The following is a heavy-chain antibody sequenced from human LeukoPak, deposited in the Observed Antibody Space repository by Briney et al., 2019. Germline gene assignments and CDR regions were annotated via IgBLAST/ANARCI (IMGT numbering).Heavy chain of an antibody. D-gene: IGHD2-15*01. CDR2: IKQDGSEK. CDR1: GFTFSSYW. Sequence: GGSLRLSCAASGFTFSSYWMSWVRQAPGKGLEWVANIKQDGSEKYYVDSVKGRFTISRDNAKNSLYLQMNSLRAEDTAVYYCARDSFPSPHCSGGSCYSHAFDIWGQGTMVTVSS. V-gene: IGHV3-7*01. CDR3: ARDSFPSPHCSGGSCYSHAFDI. J-gene: IGHJ3*02.